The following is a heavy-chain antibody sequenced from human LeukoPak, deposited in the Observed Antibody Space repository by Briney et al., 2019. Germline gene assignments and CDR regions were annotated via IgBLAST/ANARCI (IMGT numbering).Heavy chain of an antibody. CDR3: ARSPDSIVVPAAERANWFDP. CDR2: IYTSGST. Sequence: NPSETLSLTCTVSGGSISTYYWSWIRQSPGKGLEWIGRIYTSGSTNYNPSLKSRVTISVDTSKNQFSLKLSSVTAADTAVYYCARSPDSIVVPAAERANWFDPWGQGTLVTVSS. D-gene: IGHD2-2*01. V-gene: IGHV4-4*08. CDR1: GGSISTYY. J-gene: IGHJ5*02.